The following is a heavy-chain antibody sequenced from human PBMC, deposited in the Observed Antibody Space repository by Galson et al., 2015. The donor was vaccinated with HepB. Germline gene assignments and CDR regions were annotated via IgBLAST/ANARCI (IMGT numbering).Heavy chain of an antibody. CDR1: GYSFTSYW. J-gene: IGHJ5*02. V-gene: IGHV5-10-1*01. CDR3: ARHYSHSYGSVNWFDP. Sequence: QSGAEVKKPGESLRISCKGSGYSFTSYWISWVRQMPGKGLEWMGRIDPSDSYTNYSPSFQGHVTISADKSISTAYLQWSSLKASDTAMYYCARHYSHSYGSVNWFDPWGQGTLVTVSS. D-gene: IGHD5-18*01. CDR2: IDPSDSYT.